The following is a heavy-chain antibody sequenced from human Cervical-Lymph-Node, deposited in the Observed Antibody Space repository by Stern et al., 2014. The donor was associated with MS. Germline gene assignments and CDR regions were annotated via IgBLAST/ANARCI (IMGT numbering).Heavy chain of an antibody. D-gene: IGHD1-26*01. CDR1: GGSILRDGYS. V-gene: IGHV4-61*02. CDR2: IYPTGST. Sequence: QVQLQESGPGLVKPSQTLSLTCAVSGGSILRDGYSWSWIRQPAGQGLEGMGLIYPTGSTSYNPPHQRRVIITPDAPKTQFALKLPSVTAADTAVYYCARGNVREPAHDYWGQGSLVIVSS. CDR3: ARGNVREPAHDY. J-gene: IGHJ4*02.